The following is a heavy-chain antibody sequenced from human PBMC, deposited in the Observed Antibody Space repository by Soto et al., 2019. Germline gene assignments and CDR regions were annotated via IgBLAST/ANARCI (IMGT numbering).Heavy chain of an antibody. D-gene: IGHD1-1*01. CDR2: IDPSDSYT. CDR1: GYSFTSYW. J-gene: IGHJ6*02. V-gene: IGHV5-10-1*01. Sequence: PGESLKISCKGSGYSFTSYWISWVRQMPGKGLEWMGRIDPSDSYTNYSPSFQGHVTISADKSISTAYLQWSSLKASDTAMYYCARYGLERRSNYGMDVWGQGTTVTVSS. CDR3: ARYGLERRSNYGMDV.